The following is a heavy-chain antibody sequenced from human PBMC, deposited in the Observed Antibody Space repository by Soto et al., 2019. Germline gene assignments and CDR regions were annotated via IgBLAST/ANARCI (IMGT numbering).Heavy chain of an antibody. CDR2: INPSGGST. J-gene: IGHJ4*02. Sequence: ASVKVSCKASGYTFTRYYMHWVRQAPGQGLEWMGIINPSGGSTSYAQKFQGRVTMTRDTSTSTVYMELSSLRSEDTAVYYCASEGYYDSSGQTMGYFDYWGQGTLVTVSS. CDR3: ASEGYYDSSGQTMGYFDY. CDR1: GYTFTRYY. D-gene: IGHD3-22*01. V-gene: IGHV1-46*01.